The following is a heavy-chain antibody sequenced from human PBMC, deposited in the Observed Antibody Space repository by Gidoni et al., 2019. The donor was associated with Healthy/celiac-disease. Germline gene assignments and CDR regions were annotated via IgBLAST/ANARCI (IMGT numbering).Heavy chain of an antibody. Sequence: QVQLVQSGAEVKKPGASVKVSCKASGYTFTSYGISWVRQAPGQGLEWMGWISAYNGNKNNAQKLQGRVTMTTDTSTSTAYMELRSLRSDDTAVYYCARDEASGSYYNEGGYYYGMDVWGQGTTVTVSS. V-gene: IGHV1-18*01. CDR1: GYTFTSYG. D-gene: IGHD3-10*01. CDR3: ARDEASGSYYNEGGYYYGMDV. J-gene: IGHJ6*02. CDR2: ISAYNGNK.